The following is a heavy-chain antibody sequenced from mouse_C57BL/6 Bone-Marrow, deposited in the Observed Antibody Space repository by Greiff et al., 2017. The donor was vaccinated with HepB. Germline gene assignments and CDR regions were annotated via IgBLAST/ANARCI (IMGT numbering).Heavy chain of an antibody. V-gene: IGHV1-59*01. CDR1: GYTFTSYW. CDR3: ARGADAMDY. Sequence: VQLQQPGAELVRPGPSVKLSCKASGYTFTSYWMHWVKQRPGQGLEWIGVIDPSDSYTNYNQKFKGKATLTVDTSSSTAYMQLSSLTSEDSAVYYCARGADAMDYWGQGTSVTVSS. J-gene: IGHJ4*01. CDR2: IDPSDSYT.